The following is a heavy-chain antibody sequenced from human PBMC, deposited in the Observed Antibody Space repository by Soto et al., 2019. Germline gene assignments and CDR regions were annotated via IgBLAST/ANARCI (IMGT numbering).Heavy chain of an antibody. J-gene: IGHJ4*02. CDR2: INESGST. V-gene: IGHV4-34*01. CDR3: ARGSGIVALPGELEDVKYDY. D-gene: IGHD1-1*01. Sequence: QVQLQQWGAGLVKPSETLSLSCAVYGQSFSGHSWAWIRQLPGKGLEWIGEINESGSTYYNPSLKSRVTISTDTSKNQFSLKLSSVSAAETAAYFCARGSGIVALPGELEDVKYDYWGQGTLVNVSS. CDR1: GQSFSGHS.